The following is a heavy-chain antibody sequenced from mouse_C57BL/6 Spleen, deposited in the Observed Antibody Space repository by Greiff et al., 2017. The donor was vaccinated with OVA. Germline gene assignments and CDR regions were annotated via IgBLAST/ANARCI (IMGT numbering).Heavy chain of an antibody. CDR1: GFSLTSYG. V-gene: IGHV2-6-1*01. J-gene: IGHJ3*01. Sequence: VMLVELGPGLVAPSQSLSISCTVSGFSLTSYGVHWVRQTPGKGLEWLVVIWSDGSTTYNSALKSRQSISKDNSKSQVFLKMNSLQTDDTAMYYCARHEGQAWFAYWGQGTLVTVSA. CDR3: ARHEGQAWFAY. D-gene: IGHD3-2*02. CDR2: IWSDGST.